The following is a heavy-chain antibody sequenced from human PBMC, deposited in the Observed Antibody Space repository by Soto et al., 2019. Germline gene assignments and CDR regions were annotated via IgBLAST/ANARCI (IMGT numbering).Heavy chain of an antibody. D-gene: IGHD3-3*01. Sequence: ASVKVSCKASGYTFTSYGISWVRQAPGQGLEWMGWISAYNGNTNYAQKLQGRVTMTTDTSTSTAYMELRSLRSDDTAVYYCARDSKIINYDFWSEENWFDPWGQGTLVTVSS. V-gene: IGHV1-18*01. CDR1: GYTFTSYG. CDR2: ISAYNGNT. J-gene: IGHJ5*02. CDR3: ARDSKIINYDFWSEENWFDP.